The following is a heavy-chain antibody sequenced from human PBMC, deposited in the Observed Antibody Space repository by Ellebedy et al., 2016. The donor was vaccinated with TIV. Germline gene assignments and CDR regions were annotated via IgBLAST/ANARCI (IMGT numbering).Heavy chain of an antibody. Sequence: GGSLRLSXAASGFTFSSYAMSWVRQAPGKGLEWVSAISGSGGSTYYADSVKGRFTISRDNSKNTLYLQMNSLRAEDTAVYYCAKEIRGGPGYYYYYGMDVWGQGTTVTVSS. V-gene: IGHV3-23*01. CDR3: AKEIRGGPGYYYYYGMDV. CDR1: GFTFSSYA. CDR2: ISGSGGST. J-gene: IGHJ6*02. D-gene: IGHD2-15*01.